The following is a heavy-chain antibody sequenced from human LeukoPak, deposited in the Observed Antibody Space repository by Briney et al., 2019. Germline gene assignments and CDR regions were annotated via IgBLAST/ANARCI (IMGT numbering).Heavy chain of an antibody. CDR3: TRDLMDYDVLTGLHHYYMDV. CDR1: GFTFDDYA. J-gene: IGHJ6*02. Sequence: PGRSLRLSCAASGFTFDDYAMHWVRQAPGKGLEWVSGISWNSGSIGYADSVKGRFTISRDNAKNTLYLQMNTLRAEDTAVYYCTRDLMDYDVLTGLHHYYMDVWGQGTTVTVSS. D-gene: IGHD3-9*01. V-gene: IGHV3-9*01. CDR2: ISWNSGSI.